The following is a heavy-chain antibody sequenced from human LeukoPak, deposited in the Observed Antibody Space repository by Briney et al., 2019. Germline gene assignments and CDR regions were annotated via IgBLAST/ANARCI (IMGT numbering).Heavy chain of an antibody. D-gene: IGHD3-10*01. Sequence: GASVKVSCKASGGTFSSYAISWVRQAPGQGLEWMGGIIPIFGTANYAQKFQGRVTITADESTSTAYMELSSLRSEDTAVYYCARGLETMIRGVILYYFDNWGQGTLVTVSS. V-gene: IGHV1-69*13. J-gene: IGHJ4*02. CDR3: ARGLETMIRGVILYYFDN. CDR1: GGTFSSYA. CDR2: IIPIFGTA.